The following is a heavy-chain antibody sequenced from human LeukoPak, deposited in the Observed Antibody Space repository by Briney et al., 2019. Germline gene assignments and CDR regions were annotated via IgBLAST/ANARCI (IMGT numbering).Heavy chain of an antibody. Sequence: GGSLRLSCAASGFTFSSYEMNWVRQAPGKGLEWVSYISSSGSTIYYADSVKGRFTISRDNAKNSLYLQMNCLRAEDTAVYYCASLPRYDSSGYYYEDYFDYWGQGTLVTVSS. J-gene: IGHJ4*02. D-gene: IGHD3-22*01. V-gene: IGHV3-48*03. CDR3: ASLPRYDSSGYYYEDYFDY. CDR1: GFTFSSYE. CDR2: ISSSGSTI.